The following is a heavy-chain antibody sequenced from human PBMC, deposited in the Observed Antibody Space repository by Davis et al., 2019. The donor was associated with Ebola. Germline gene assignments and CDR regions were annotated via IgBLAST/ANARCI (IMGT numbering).Heavy chain of an antibody. D-gene: IGHD3-16*02. V-gene: IGHV4-31*03. CDR1: GGSISSGTYY. J-gene: IGHJ4*02. CDR3: ARGSPGYDYVWGSYRPPFFDY. Sequence: LRLSCTVSGGSISSGTYYWSWIRQHPGKGLEWIGYIYYSENTSYNPSLKSRVTISVNTSKNQFSLKLSSVTAADTAVYYCARGSPGYDYVWGSYRPPFFDYWGQGTLVTVSS. CDR2: IYYSENT.